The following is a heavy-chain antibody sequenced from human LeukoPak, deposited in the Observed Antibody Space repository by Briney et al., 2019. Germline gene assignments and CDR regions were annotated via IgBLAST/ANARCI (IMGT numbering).Heavy chain of an antibody. CDR1: GYTLTELS. CDR2: FDPEDGET. D-gene: IGHD3-22*01. CDR3: ARNYYDTSGTLLDY. V-gene: IGHV1-24*01. Sequence: RASVKVSCKVSGYTLTELSMHWVRQAPGKGLEWMGGFDPEDGETIYAQKFQGRVTMTEDTSTDTAYMELSSLRSEDTAVYYCARNYYDTSGTLLDYWGQGTLVTVSS. J-gene: IGHJ4*02.